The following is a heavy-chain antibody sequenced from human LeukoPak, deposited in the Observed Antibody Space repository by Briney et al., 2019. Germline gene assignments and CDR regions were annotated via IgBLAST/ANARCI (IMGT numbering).Heavy chain of an antibody. CDR2: ISGSGGST. V-gene: IGHV3-23*01. D-gene: IGHD2-15*01. CDR3: AKDGDEGYCSSGSCYESCFDP. Sequence: PGGSLRLSCAASGFTFSSYAMSWVRQAPGKGLEWVAAISGSGGSTYYADSVKGRFTISRDNSKNTLYLQMNSLRAEGTAVYYCAKDGDEGYCSSGSCYESCFDPWGQGTLVTVSS. CDR1: GFTFSSYA. J-gene: IGHJ5*02.